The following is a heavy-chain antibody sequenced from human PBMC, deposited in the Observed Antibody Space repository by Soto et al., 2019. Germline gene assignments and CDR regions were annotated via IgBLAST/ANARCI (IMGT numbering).Heavy chain of an antibody. D-gene: IGHD3-9*01. CDR2: IIPIFGTA. CDR1: GGTFSSYA. Sequence: SVKVSCKASGGTFSSYAISWVRQAPGQGLEWMGGIIPIFGTANYAQKFQGRVTITADESTSTAYMELSSLRSEDTAVYYCARVLRFFDGSFDPWGQGTLVTVSS. V-gene: IGHV1-69*13. CDR3: ARVLRFFDGSFDP. J-gene: IGHJ5*02.